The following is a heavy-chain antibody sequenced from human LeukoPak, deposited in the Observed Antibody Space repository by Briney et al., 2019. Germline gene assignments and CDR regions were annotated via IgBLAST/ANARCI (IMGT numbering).Heavy chain of an antibody. CDR2: ISGSGDST. J-gene: IGHJ4*02. D-gene: IGHD5-18*01. V-gene: IGHV3-23*01. Sequence: GGSLRLSCAASGFTFSSYAMSWVRQAPGKGLEWVSAISGSGDSTYYADSVEGRFTISRDNSKNTLYLRMNSLRAEDTAVYYCAKAMGYSYSYYFDYWGQGTLVTVSS. CDR1: GFTFSSYA. CDR3: AKAMGYSYSYYFDY.